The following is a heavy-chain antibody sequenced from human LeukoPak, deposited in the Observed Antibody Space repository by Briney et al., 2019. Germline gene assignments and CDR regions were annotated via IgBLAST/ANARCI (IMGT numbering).Heavy chain of an antibody. D-gene: IGHD6-13*01. V-gene: IGHV4-38-2*01. CDR2: IYHSGST. CDR3: ARGVAAAGTNYFDY. Sequence: PSETLSLTCAVSGYSISSGYYWGWIRRPPGKGLEWIGSIYHSGSTYYNPSLKSRVTISVDTSKNQFSLKLSSVTAADTAVYYCARGVAAAGTNYFDYWGQGTLVTVSS. J-gene: IGHJ4*02. CDR1: GYSISSGYY.